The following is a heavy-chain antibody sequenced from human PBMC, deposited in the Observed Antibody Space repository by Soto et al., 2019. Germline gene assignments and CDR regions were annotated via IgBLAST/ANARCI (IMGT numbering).Heavy chain of an antibody. CDR2: MDPNSGST. D-gene: IGHD3-3*01. CDR1: GYTFTTYD. V-gene: IGHV1-8*01. CDR3: ARERKFDFWRKGLDV. J-gene: IGHJ6*02. Sequence: ASVKVSCKASGYTFTTYDINWVRQAPGQGLEWLGWMDPNSGSTGYAQNFQGRINMTRNISRNTAHMELSSLQSEDTAVYYCARERKFDFWRKGLDVWGQGTTVTVSS.